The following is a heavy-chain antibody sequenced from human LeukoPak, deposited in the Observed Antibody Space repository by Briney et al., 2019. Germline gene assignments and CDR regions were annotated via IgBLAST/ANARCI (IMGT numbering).Heavy chain of an antibody. CDR3: ASFRDIVVVPAAIESFDI. V-gene: IGHV1-2*06. J-gene: IGHJ3*02. CDR2: INPNSGGT. CDR1: GYTFTGYY. D-gene: IGHD2-2*01. Sequence: ASVKVSCKASGYTFTGYYMHWVRQAPGQGLEWMGRINPNSGGTNYAQKFQGRVTMTRDKSISTAYMELSRLRSDDTAVYYCASFRDIVVVPAAIESFDIWGQGTMVTVSS.